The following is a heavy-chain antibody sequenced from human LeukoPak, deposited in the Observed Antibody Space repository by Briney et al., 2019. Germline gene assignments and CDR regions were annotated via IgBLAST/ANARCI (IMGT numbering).Heavy chain of an antibody. CDR1: GYTFATYW. CDR2: IYPGDSDT. Sequence: GESLRISCKASGYTFATYWIAWVRQMPGKGLEWMGIIYPGDSDTRHSPSFQGHVTISADRSISTAYLQWSSLRASDTAMYYCARTGAAGMYNWLDPWGQGTLVTVSS. J-gene: IGHJ5*02. V-gene: IGHV5-51*01. CDR3: ARTGAAGMYNWLDP. D-gene: IGHD6-13*01.